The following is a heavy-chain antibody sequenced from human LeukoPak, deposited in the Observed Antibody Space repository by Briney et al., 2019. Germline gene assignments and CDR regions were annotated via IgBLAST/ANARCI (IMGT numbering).Heavy chain of an antibody. V-gene: IGHV3-48*02. J-gene: IGHJ1*01. CDR1: GFAFSSYT. CDR2: ISSSSSAI. Sequence: GGSLRLSCAASGFAFSSYTMNWVRQAPGKGGEWVSYISSSSSAIYYADSVEGGFTIPRDNASSSLYLQMNSLRDEDTAVYYCARAQSPRYCDGNSCSPGYFQNWGQGTLVTVSS. D-gene: IGHD2-15*01. CDR3: ARAQSPRYCDGNSCSPGYFQN.